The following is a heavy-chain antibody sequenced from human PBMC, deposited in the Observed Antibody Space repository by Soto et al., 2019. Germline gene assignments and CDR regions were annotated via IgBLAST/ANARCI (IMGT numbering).Heavy chain of an antibody. CDR2: ISGRGEYT. Sequence: EVQLLQSGGSLDQRGGSLSLSCTGSGFSLNNYDGTWVRQAPGRALEYVSAISGRGEYTYYTDAVTRRLTLSRDTSKNTLFWQMNILASDASGLYFCAIATGSGNVYSDMWGQGALVTVSS. V-gene: IGHV3-23*01. J-gene: IGHJ4*01. D-gene: IGHD6-25*01. CDR3: AIATGSGNVYSDM. CDR1: GFSLNNYD.